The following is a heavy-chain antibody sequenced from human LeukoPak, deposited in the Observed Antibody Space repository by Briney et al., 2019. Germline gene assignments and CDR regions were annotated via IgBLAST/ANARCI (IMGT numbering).Heavy chain of an antibody. D-gene: IGHD4-17*01. CDR3: ARDEFGDANY. CDR2: IYSGGST. V-gene: IGHV3-53*01. CDR1: GFTVSSSY. Sequence: SGGSLRLSCAASGFTVSSSYMSWVRQAPGKGLEWVSVIYSGGSTYHADSVKGRFTISRDNSKNTLYLQMNSLRAEDTAVYYCARDEFGDANYWGQGTLVTVSS. J-gene: IGHJ4*02.